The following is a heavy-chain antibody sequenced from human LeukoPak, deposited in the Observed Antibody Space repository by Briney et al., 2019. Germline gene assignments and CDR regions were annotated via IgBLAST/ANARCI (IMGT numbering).Heavy chain of an antibody. CDR1: GGSISSYY. D-gene: IGHD3-22*01. Sequence: KPSETLSLTCTVSGGSISSYYWSWIRQPPGKGLEWIGYIYYSGNTNYNPSLKSRLTISVDTSKNQFSLKLSSVTAADTAMYYCARHSSGYLSYFDYWGQGTLVPVSS. CDR2: IYYSGNT. CDR3: ARHSSGYLSYFDY. J-gene: IGHJ4*02. V-gene: IGHV4-59*01.